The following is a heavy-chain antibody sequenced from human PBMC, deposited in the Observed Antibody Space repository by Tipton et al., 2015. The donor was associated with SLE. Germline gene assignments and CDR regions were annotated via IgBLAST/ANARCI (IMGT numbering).Heavy chain of an antibody. Sequence: LRLSCAASGFTFSFYWMTWVRQAPGKGLEWVANINQDGSEKNYVDSVKGRFTVSRDNAKNSVYLQMNSLRAEDTAVYYCVRELEGCSGDCLRFWGQGTLVTVST. D-gene: IGHD2-21*01. CDR3: VRELEGCSGDCLRF. CDR1: GFTFSFYW. CDR2: INQDGSEK. V-gene: IGHV3-7*01. J-gene: IGHJ4*02.